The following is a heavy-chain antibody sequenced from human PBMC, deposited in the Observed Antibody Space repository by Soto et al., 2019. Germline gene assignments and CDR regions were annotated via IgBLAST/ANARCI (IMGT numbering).Heavy chain of an antibody. J-gene: IGHJ4*02. CDR1: GFTFSSYS. CDR3: ARDRRDGYNFDY. V-gene: IGHV3-21*01. Sequence: EGSLRLSCAASGFTFSSYSMNWVRQAPGKGLEWVSSISSSSSYIYYADSVKGRFTISRDNAKNSLYLQMNSLRAEDTAVYYCARDRRDGYNFDYWGQGTLVTVSS. D-gene: IGHD5-12*01. CDR2: ISSSSSYI.